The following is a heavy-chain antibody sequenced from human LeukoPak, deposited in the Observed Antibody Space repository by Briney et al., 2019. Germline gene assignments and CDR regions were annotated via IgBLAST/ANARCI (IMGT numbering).Heavy chain of an antibody. CDR1: GGSISSSSYY. CDR2: IYYSGST. V-gene: IGHV4-39*07. D-gene: IGHD3-22*01. J-gene: IGHJ4*02. CDR3: ARAQDYYDSSGYSFDY. Sequence: SETLSLTCTVSGGSISSSSYYWGWIRQPPGKGLEWIGSIYYSGSTNYNPSLKSRVTISVDTSKNQFSLKLSSVTAADTAVYYCARAQDYYDSSGYSFDYWGQGTLVTVSS.